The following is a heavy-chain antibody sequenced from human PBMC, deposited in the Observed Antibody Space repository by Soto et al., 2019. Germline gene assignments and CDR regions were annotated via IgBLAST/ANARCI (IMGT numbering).Heavy chain of an antibody. Sequence: ASVKVSCKASGYTFTSYGISWVRQAPGQGLEWMGWISAYNGNTNYAQKLQGRVTMTTDTSTSTAYMELRSLRSDDTAVYYCARAKYYYDSSGHPEYFQHWGQGTRVTVSS. V-gene: IGHV1-18*01. CDR2: ISAYNGNT. D-gene: IGHD3-22*01. J-gene: IGHJ1*01. CDR1: GYTFTSYG. CDR3: ARAKYYYDSSGHPEYFQH.